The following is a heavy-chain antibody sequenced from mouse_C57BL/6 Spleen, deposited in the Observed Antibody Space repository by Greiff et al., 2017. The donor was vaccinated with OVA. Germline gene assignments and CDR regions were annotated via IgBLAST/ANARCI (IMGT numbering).Heavy chain of an antibody. CDR3: ARYNHDGYFDH. J-gene: IGHJ2*01. Sequence: VQLQQSGPELVKPGASVKISCKASGYAFSSSWMNWVKQRPGKGLEWIGRIYPGDGDTNYNGKFKGKATLTADKSSSTAYMQLSSLTSEDSAVYFCARYNHDGYFDHWGQGTTLTVSS. V-gene: IGHV1-82*01. CDR1: GYAFSSSW. D-gene: IGHD1-3*01. CDR2: IYPGDGDT.